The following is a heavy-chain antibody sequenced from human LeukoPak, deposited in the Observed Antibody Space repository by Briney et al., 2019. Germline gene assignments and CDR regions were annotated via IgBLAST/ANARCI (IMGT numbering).Heavy chain of an antibody. V-gene: IGHV5-51*01. Sequence: GESLKISCKGSGFTFTSYWIGWVRQMPGKGLEWMGIIYPGDSDTRYSPSFQGQVTISVDKSISTAYLQWSSLKASDTAMYYCARRDYYYDSSSYHFDYWGQGTLVTVTS. J-gene: IGHJ4*02. CDR3: ARRDYYYDSSSYHFDY. CDR1: GFTFTSYW. CDR2: IYPGDSDT. D-gene: IGHD3-22*01.